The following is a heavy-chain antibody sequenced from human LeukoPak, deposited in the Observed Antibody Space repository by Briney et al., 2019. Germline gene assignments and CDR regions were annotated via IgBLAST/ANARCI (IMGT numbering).Heavy chain of an antibody. J-gene: IGHJ3*02. Sequence: GASVKVSCKASGYTFTSYDINWVRQATGQGLEWMGWMNPNSGNTGYAQKFQGRVTITRNTSISAAYMELSSLRSEDTAVYYCARGSPFWSGYYTGDDAFDIWGQGTMVTVSS. CDR3: ARGSPFWSGYYTGDDAFDI. V-gene: IGHV1-8*03. CDR2: MNPNSGNT. D-gene: IGHD3-3*01. CDR1: GYTFTSYD.